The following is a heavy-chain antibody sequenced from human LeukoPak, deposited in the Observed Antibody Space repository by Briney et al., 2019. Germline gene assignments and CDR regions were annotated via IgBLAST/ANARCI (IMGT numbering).Heavy chain of an antibody. V-gene: IGHV4-59*01. CDR2: IYYSGST. Sequence: KPSETLSLTCTVSGGSISGYYWSWIRQPPGKGLEWIGYIYYSGSTNYNPSLKSRVTISVDTSKNQFSLKLSSVTAADTAVYYCARARGSRYGMDVWGQGTTVTVSS. J-gene: IGHJ6*01. CDR1: GGSISGYY. CDR3: ARARGSRYGMDV.